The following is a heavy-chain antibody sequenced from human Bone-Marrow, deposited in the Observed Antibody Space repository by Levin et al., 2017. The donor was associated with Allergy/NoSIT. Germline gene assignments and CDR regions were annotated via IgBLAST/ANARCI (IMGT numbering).Heavy chain of an antibody. CDR2: ISGSGTGT. V-gene: IGHV3-23*01. J-gene: IGHJ4*02. D-gene: IGHD1-26*01. Sequence: PGESLKISCAASRFSFRDHAMNWVRQAPGKGLEWVASISGSGTGTYYADSVKGRFTVSRDNSKFTLSLQMNSLTVDDTAVYYCAKGVGGTDGEFDYWGQGILVTVSS. CDR3: AKGVGGTDGEFDY. CDR1: RFSFRDHA.